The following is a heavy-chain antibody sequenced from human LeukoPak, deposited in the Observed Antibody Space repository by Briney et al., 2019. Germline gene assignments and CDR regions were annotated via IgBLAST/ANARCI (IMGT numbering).Heavy chain of an antibody. CDR3: AKDLRSSQVIDY. V-gene: IGHV3-23*01. D-gene: IGHD6-13*01. Sequence: PGGSLRLSCAASGFTFSSYAMSWVRQAPGKGLEWVSAISGSGGSTYCADSVKGRFTISRDNSKNTLYLQMNSLRAEDTAVYYCAKDLRSSQVIDYWGQGTLVTVSS. J-gene: IGHJ4*02. CDR1: GFTFSSYA. CDR2: ISGSGGST.